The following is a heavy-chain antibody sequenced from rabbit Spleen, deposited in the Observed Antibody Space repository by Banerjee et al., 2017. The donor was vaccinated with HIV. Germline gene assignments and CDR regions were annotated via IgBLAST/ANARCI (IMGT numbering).Heavy chain of an antibody. Sequence: QSLEESGGDLVKPGASLTLTCTASGFSFSSSYYLCWVRQAPGKGLEWIACIDISDGDTDYANWPKGRFTISKASSTTVTLQMTSLTAADTATYFCARRNDAYVYSIDLWGQGTLVTVS. CDR3: ARRNDAYVYSIDL. CDR2: IDISDGDT. D-gene: IGHD6-1*01. J-gene: IGHJ6*01. V-gene: IGHV1S40*01. CDR1: GFSFSSSYY.